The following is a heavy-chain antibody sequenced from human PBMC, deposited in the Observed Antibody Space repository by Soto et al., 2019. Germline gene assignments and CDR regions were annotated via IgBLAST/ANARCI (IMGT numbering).Heavy chain of an antibody. J-gene: IGHJ4*02. CDR1: GFTFSSSE. Sequence: PGGSLRLSCVASGFTFSSSEMTCVRLAPGKGLEWFSYISSSGSTVYHADSVEGRLTISRDNEKNSLFLQMNSLRAEDTALYYCAREGTYDTMDYWGLGTLVTVSS. CDR2: ISSSGSTV. CDR3: AREGTYDTMDY. V-gene: IGHV3-48*03. D-gene: IGHD3-22*01.